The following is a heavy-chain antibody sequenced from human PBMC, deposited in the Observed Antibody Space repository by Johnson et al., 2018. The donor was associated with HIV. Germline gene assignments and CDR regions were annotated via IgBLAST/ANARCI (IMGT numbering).Heavy chain of an antibody. CDR1: GFTFSTYA. J-gene: IGHJ3*02. V-gene: IGHV3-33*08. D-gene: IGHD3-9*01. Sequence: QVQLVESGGGLVQPGGSLRLSCADSGFTFSTYAMHWVRQAPGKGLEWVAVIWYDGSNKNYADSVKGRFTISRDNSKNTLYLQMNSLRAEDTAVYYCARDDILTGYYDAFDIWGQGTMVTVSS. CDR2: IWYDGSNK. CDR3: ARDDILTGYYDAFDI.